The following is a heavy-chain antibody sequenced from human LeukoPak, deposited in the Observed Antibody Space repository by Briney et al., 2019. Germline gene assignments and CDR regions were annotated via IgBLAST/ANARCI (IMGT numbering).Heavy chain of an antibody. D-gene: IGHD2-21*01. J-gene: IGHJ6*03. CDR1: GYTFTDYF. CDR2: INPNSGGT. CDR3: ARGGSPIFYYYIDV. Sequence: ASVKVSCKASGYTFTDYFMHWVRQAPGQGLEWMGWINPNSGGTNYAQRFQGRVTMTRDTSITTTYMELSRLRSDDTAVYYCARGGSPIFYYYIDVWGKGTTVTVSS. V-gene: IGHV1-2*02.